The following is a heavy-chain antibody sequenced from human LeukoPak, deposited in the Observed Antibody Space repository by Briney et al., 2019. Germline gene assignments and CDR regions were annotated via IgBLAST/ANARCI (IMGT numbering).Heavy chain of an antibody. Sequence: GESLKISCKASSYSFTDYWIGWVRQMPGQGLEWMGIVYPAGSQTIYSPSFQGQVTISVDRSISTAYLQWSSLKASDTAMYYCASPNDYGDYVAYWGQGTLVTVSS. J-gene: IGHJ4*02. CDR3: ASPNDYGDYVAY. V-gene: IGHV5-51*01. D-gene: IGHD4-17*01. CDR1: SYSFTDYW. CDR2: VYPAGSQT.